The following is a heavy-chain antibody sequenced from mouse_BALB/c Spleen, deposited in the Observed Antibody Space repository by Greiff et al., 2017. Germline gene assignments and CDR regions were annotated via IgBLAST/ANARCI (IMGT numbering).Heavy chain of an antibody. CDR1: GYTFTSYW. CDR2: IYPGDGDT. J-gene: IGHJ2*01. CDR3: ARSRSMYYFDY. Sequence: VQLQQSGAELARPGASVKLSCKASGYTFTSYWMQWVKQRPGQGLEWIGAIYPGDGDTRYTQKFKGKATLTADKSSSTAYMQLSSLASEDSAVYYCARSRSMYYFDYWGQGTTLTVSS. V-gene: IGHV1-87*01. D-gene: IGHD2-10*02.